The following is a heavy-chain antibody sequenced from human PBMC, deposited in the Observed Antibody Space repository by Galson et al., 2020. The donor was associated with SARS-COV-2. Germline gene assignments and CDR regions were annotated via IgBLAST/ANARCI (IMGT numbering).Heavy chain of an antibody. V-gene: IGHV4-34*01. Sequence: SQASETLSLTCAVYGGSFSGFYWSWIRQPPGKGLEWIGEINHTGNIKYKASLKSRVTISVDPSKNQFSLKLTSVTAADTAMYYCAREKVVSATFYKANWFDPWGQGTLVTVSS. CDR1: GGSFSGFY. CDR2: INHTGNI. J-gene: IGHJ5*02. D-gene: IGHD1-26*01. CDR3: AREKVVSATFYKANWFDP.